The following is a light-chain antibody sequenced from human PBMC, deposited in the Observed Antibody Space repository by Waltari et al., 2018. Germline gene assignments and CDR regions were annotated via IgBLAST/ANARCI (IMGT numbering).Light chain of an antibody. CDR3: SSYMDSSTLEL. V-gene: IGLV2-14*03. CDR1: SSDIGGYNY. CDR2: DVS. Sequence: QSALTQPASVSGSPGQSITLSCTGTSSDIGGYNYVYWYQQVPGKAPKLMIYDVSNRPSGVSSRFSGSKSGNTASLTISGLQAEDEADYFCSSYMDSSTLELFGGGTSLTVL. J-gene: IGLJ2*01.